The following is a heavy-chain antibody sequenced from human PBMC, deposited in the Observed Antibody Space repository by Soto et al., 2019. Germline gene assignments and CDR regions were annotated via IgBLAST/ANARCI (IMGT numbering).Heavy chain of an antibody. D-gene: IGHD6-6*01. V-gene: IGHV3-30*18. J-gene: IGHJ6*02. CDR2: ISYDGSNK. CDR1: GFTFSSYG. CDR3: AKPIISPEYSSSSEGYYYYYGMDV. Sequence: TGGSLRLSCAASGFTFSSYGMHWVRQAPGKGLEWVAVISYDGSNKYYADSVKGRFTISRDNSKNTLYLQMNSLRAEDTAVYYCAKPIISPEYSSSSEGYYYYYGMDVWGQGTTVTVSS.